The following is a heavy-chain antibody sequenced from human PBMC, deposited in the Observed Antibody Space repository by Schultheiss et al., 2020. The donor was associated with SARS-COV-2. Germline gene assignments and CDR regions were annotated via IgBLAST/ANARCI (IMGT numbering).Heavy chain of an antibody. D-gene: IGHD6-19*01. CDR2: TSYNENIK. V-gene: IGHV3-30*09. Sequence: GGSLRLSCAASGSTFTNSAMHWVRQAPGKGLEWLAVTSYNENIKYYADSVKDRFAISRDNSKNTLYLQMNSLRAEDTAVYYCARDHLLSGWYFDYWGQGTLVTVSS. CDR1: GSTFTNSA. CDR3: ARDHLLSGWYFDY. J-gene: IGHJ4*02.